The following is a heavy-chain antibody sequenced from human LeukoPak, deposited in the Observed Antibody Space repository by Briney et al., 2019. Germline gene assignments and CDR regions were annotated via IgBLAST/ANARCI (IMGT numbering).Heavy chain of an antibody. CDR1: GGSFSGYY. J-gene: IGHJ4*02. V-gene: IGHV4-34*01. Sequence: SETLSLTCAVYGGSFSGYYWSWIRQPPGKGLEWIGEINHSGSTNYNPSLKSRVTISVDTSKNQFSLKLSSVTAADTAVYYCAVAVEYYFDYWGQGTLVTVSS. CDR3: AVAVEYYFDY. D-gene: IGHD5-12*01. CDR2: INHSGST.